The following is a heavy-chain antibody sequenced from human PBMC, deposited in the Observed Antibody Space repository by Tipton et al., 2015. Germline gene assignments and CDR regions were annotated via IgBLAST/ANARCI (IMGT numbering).Heavy chain of an antibody. CDR1: GYSFSTYW. D-gene: IGHD5-12*01. CDR2: IYPGDSDT. J-gene: IGHJ4*02. Sequence: QLVQSGAEMKKPGESLKISCKGSGYSFSTYWIGWVRQMPGKGLEWMGIIYPGDSDTRYSLSFQGQVTISADKSISTAYLQWGSLEASDTAMYYCARFTDGGYDYFDYWGQGTLVTVSS. CDR3: ARFTDGGYDYFDY. V-gene: IGHV5-51*01.